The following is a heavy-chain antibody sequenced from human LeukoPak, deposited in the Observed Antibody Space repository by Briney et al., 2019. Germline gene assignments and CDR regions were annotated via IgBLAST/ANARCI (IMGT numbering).Heavy chain of an antibody. D-gene: IGHD5-12*01. J-gene: IGHJ4*02. CDR3: ARGTAYGGYVNY. CDR1: GYTFTNYL. CDR2: INAGNGNT. V-gene: IGHV1-3*01. Sequence: GASVKVSCKASGYTFTNYLMHWVRQAPGQGLEWMGWINAGNGNTKYSQNFQDRVTITRDTSANTAYMELSSLRSEDTAVYYCARGTAYGGYVNYWGQGTLVTVSS.